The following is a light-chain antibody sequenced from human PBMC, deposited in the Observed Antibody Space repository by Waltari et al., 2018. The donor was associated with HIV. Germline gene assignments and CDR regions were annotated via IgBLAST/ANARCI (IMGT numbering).Light chain of an antibody. CDR3: QQYGSSLSIT. CDR1: QSVSSSY. Sequence: TQSPGTLSLSPGERATLSCRASQSVSSSYLAWYQQKPGQATRLLIYGASSRATGIPDRFSGSGSGTDFTLTISRLEPEDFAVYYCQQYGSSLSITFGQGTRLEIK. CDR2: GAS. J-gene: IGKJ5*01. V-gene: IGKV3-20*01.